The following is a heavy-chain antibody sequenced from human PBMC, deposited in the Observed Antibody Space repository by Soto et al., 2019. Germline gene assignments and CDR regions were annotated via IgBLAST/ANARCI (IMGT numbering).Heavy chain of an antibody. V-gene: IGHV1-18*01. D-gene: IGHD6-13*01. CDR3: ARVIASAADFDY. CDR1: GYTFTSYG. CDR2: ISAYNRHT. Sequence: QVQLVQSGAEVKKPGASVKVSCKASGYTFTSYGLTWVRQAPGQGLEWMGWISAYNRHTNYAQKLQGRVTMTTDTAARTAYRELRSLTSGSTAVFYCARVIASAADFDYWGQGPLVTVSS. J-gene: IGHJ4*02.